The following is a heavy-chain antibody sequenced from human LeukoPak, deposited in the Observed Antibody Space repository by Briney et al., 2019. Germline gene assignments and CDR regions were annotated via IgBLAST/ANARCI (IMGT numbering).Heavy chain of an antibody. D-gene: IGHD3-22*01. CDR1: GGSITSYY. V-gene: IGHV4-59*08. Sequence: SETLSLTCSVSGGSITSYYWSWIRQPPGKGLEWIGYISYSGSTNYNPFLKCRVTISVDTSKNQFSLKLSSVTAADTAVYYCARHVPNYYDSSGYYSSLYYFDYWGQGTLVTVSS. CDR3: ARHVPNYYDSSGYYSSLYYFDY. J-gene: IGHJ4*02. CDR2: ISYSGST.